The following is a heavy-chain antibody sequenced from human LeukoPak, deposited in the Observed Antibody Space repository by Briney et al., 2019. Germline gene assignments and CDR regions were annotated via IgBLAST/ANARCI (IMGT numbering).Heavy chain of an antibody. J-gene: IGHJ4*02. Sequence: GASVKVSCKASGYTFTGYYMHWVRQAPGQGLEWMGWISPTSGGTNYAQKFQGRVTMTRDTSISTAYMELRSLRSDDTAVYYCARGSSYGFSMGYWGQGTLVTVSS. D-gene: IGHD5-18*01. V-gene: IGHV1-2*02. CDR2: ISPTSGGT. CDR3: ARGSSYGFSMGY. CDR1: GYTFTGYY.